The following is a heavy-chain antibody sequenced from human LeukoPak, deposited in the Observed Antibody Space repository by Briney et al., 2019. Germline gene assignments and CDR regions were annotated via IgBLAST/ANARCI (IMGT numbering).Heavy chain of an antibody. CDR3: ARDKGLAAAGHWYFDL. V-gene: IGHV4-61*08. J-gene: IGHJ2*01. CDR1: GGSISSGGYY. CDR2: IYYSGST. Sequence: SETLSLTCTVSGGSISSGGYYWSWIRQPPGKGLEWIGYIYYSGSTNYNPSLKSRVTISGDTSKNQFSLKLSSVTAADTAVYYCARDKGLAAAGHWYFDLWGRGTLVTVSS. D-gene: IGHD6-13*01.